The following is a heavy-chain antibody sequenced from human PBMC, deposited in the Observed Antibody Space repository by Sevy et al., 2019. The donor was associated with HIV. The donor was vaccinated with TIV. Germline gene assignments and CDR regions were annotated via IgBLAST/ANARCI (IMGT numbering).Heavy chain of an antibody. V-gene: IGHV3-30-3*01. Sequence: GGSPRLSCAASGFTFSSYAMHWVRQAPGKGLEWVAVISYDGSNKYYADSVKGRFTISRDNSKNTLYLQMNSLRAEDTAVYYCARVGGDYVWGSYRVWGQGTLVTVSS. CDR3: ARVGGDYVWGSYRV. D-gene: IGHD3-16*02. J-gene: IGHJ4*02. CDR1: GFTFSSYA. CDR2: ISYDGSNK.